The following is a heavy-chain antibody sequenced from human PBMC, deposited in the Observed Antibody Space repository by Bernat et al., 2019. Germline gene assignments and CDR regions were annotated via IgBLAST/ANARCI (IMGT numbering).Heavy chain of an antibody. J-gene: IGHJ4*02. Sequence: QLQLQESGPGLVKPSETLSLTCTVSGGSISSSSYYWGWIRQPPGKGLEWIESIYYSGSTYYNPSLKSRVTISVSTSKNQFSLKLSSVTAADAAVYYCATNSRELTTVTYFDDWGQGTLVTVSS. CDR3: ATNSRELTTVTYFDD. CDR2: IYYSGST. V-gene: IGHV4-39*01. CDR1: GGSISSSSYY. D-gene: IGHD4-11*01.